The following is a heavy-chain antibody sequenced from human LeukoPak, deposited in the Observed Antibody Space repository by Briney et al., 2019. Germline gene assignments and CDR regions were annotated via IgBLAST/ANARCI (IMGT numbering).Heavy chain of an antibody. Sequence: GGSLSLSCAASGFTFSSYGMRWVRQAPGKGLEWVAVISYDGSNKYYADSVKGRFTISRDNSKNTLYLQMNSLRAEDTAVYYCAKEPPGYIGYVGPLDYSGQGTLVTVSS. V-gene: IGHV3-30*18. CDR3: AKEPPGYIGYVGPLDY. CDR2: ISYDGSNK. J-gene: IGHJ4*02. D-gene: IGHD5-12*01. CDR1: GFTFSSYG.